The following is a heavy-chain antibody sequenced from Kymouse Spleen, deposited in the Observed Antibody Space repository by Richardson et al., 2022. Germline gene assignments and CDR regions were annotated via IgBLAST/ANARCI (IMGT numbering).Heavy chain of an antibody. CDR2: IKQDGSEK. Sequence: EVQLVESGGGLVQPGGSLRLSCAASGFTFSSYWMSWVRQAPGKGLEWVANIKQDGSEKYYVDSVKGRFTISRDNAKNSLYLQMNSLRAEDTAVYYCARDRITGTTEWFDPWGQGTLVTVSS. CDR3: ARDRITGTTEWFDP. V-gene: IGHV3-7*01. D-gene: IGHD1-7*01. CDR1: GFTFSSYW. J-gene: IGHJ5*02.